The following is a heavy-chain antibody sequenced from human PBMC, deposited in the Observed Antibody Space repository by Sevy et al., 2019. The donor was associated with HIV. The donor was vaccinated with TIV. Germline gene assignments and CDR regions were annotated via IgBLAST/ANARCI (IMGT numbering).Heavy chain of an antibody. CDR3: ARDCSSTSCLWGLDV. CDR2: IKVDGSEK. J-gene: IGHJ6*02. CDR1: GFTFRSYC. D-gene: IGHD2-2*01. V-gene: IGHV3-7*03. Sequence: GGSLRFSCAVSGFTFRSYCMSWVRQAPGKGLEWVAHIKVDGSEKYHVDSVKGRFTISRDNAKNSLFLQMNSLRVEDTAAYYCARDCSSTSCLWGLDVWGQGTAVTVSS.